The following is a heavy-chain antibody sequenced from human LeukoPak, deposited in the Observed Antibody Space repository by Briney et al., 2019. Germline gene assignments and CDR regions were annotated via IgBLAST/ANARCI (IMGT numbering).Heavy chain of an antibody. Sequence: PGGSLRLSCAASGFTFSNAWMSWVRQAPGKGLEWVGRIKSTTNGGTTDYAAPVKGRFTISRDDSKNTLYLQMDSLKTEDTAVYYCTTPYTTDWYFDLWGRGTLVTVSS. CDR3: TTPYTTDWYFDL. V-gene: IGHV3-15*01. CDR1: GFTFSNAW. CDR2: IKSTTNGGTT. J-gene: IGHJ2*01. D-gene: IGHD1-26*01.